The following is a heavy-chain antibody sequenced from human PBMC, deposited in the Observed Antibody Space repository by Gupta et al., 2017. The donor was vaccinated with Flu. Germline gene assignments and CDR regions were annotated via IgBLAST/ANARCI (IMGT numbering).Heavy chain of an antibody. V-gene: IGHV4-34*01. CDR2: IRHSGST. CDR3: AGYQLLYRFDP. D-gene: IGHD2-2*02. Sequence: QVQLQQWGAGLLKPSETLPLTCAVDGGSFSGYYWSWIRQPPGKGLEWIGEIRHSGSTNYNPSLKSRVTISADPSKRQFSLTLSSVTAADTAVYYCAGYQLLYRFDPWGQGTLVTVSS. CDR1: GGSFSGYY. J-gene: IGHJ5*02.